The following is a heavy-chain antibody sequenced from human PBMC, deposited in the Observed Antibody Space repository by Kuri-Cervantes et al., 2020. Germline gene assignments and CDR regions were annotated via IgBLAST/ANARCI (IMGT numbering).Heavy chain of an antibody. Sequence: GESLKISCAASGFTFSSYAMHWVRQAPGKGLEWVAVISYDGSNKYYADSVKGRFTISRDNSKNTLYLQMNSLRAEDTAVYYCARSGWELDGVPVDYWGQGTLVTVSS. CDR2: ISYDGSNK. CDR3: ARSGWELDGVPVDY. J-gene: IGHJ4*02. CDR1: GFTFSSYA. V-gene: IGHV3-30-3*01. D-gene: IGHD1-26*01.